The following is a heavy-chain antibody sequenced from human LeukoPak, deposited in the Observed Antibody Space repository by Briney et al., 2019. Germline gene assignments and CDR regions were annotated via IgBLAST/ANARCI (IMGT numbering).Heavy chain of an antibody. J-gene: IGHJ3*02. V-gene: IGHV3-23*01. CDR1: GGSFSGYY. CDR3: AKGGYCSSTSCYADAFDI. Sequence: TSETLSLTCAVYGGSFSGYYWTWIRQAPGKGLEWVSAISGSGGSTYYADSVKGRFTISRDNSKNTLYLQMNSLRAEDTAVYYCAKGGYCSSTSCYADAFDIWGQGTMVTVSS. CDR2: ISGSGGST. D-gene: IGHD2-2*01.